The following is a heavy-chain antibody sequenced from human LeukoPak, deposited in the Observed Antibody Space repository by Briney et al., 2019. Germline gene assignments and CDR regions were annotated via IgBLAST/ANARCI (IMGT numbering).Heavy chain of an antibody. CDR1: GFTFSNCG. CDR3: AAITEGSGWPYFDY. J-gene: IGHJ4*02. CDR2: TSYDGSKK. Sequence: GKSLRLSCAASGFTFSNCGMSWVRQAPGKGLEWVAITSYDGSKKYYIDSVKGRFTISRDNSKNTLYLQMNSLRAEDTAVYYCAAITEGSGWPYFDYWGQGTLVTVSS. V-gene: IGHV3-30*03. D-gene: IGHD6-19*01.